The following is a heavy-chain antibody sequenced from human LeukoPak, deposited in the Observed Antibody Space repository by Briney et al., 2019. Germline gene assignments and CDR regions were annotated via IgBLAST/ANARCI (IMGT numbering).Heavy chain of an antibody. V-gene: IGHV3-33*01. CDR2: ISYDGSDK. J-gene: IGHJ6*02. D-gene: IGHD6-13*01. CDR1: NFTFGSYG. Sequence: GGSLRLSCAASNFTFGSYGMNWVRHVPGKGLEWVAYISYDGSDKYYTDSVKGRFTISRDNAKNTLYLQMNSLRAEDTAVYYCASGVGSSWYNNYYYGMDVWGQGTTVTVSS. CDR3: ASGVGSSWYNNYYYGMDV.